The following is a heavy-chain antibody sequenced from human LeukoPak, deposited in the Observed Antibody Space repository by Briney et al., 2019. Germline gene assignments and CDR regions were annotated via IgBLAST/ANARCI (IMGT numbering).Heavy chain of an antibody. CDR1: GGSVSSGISY. Sequence: SETLSLTCSVSGGSVSSGISYWSWIRQPPGKGLEWIGYIYYSGSTNYNPSLKSRVTISVDTSKNQFSLKLSSVTAADTAMYYCARDPVFIAAADANWFDPWGQGTLVTVSS. CDR3: ARDPVFIAAADANWFDP. CDR2: IYYSGST. V-gene: IGHV4-61*01. D-gene: IGHD6-13*01. J-gene: IGHJ5*02.